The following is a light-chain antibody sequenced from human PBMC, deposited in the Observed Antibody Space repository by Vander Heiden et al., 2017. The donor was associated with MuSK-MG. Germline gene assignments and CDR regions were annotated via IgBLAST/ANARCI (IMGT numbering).Light chain of an antibody. Sequence: QSALTQPASVSGSPGPSITISCPGTSSDVGGYNYVSWYQQHPGKAPKLRMYDVRSRPSGVANRFSGSKAGNTDSLTISGLQAEDESDDYCSSFTSSSTSLFGTGTKVTVL. CDR2: DVR. CDR3: SSFTSSSTSL. CDR1: SSDVGGYNY. J-gene: IGLJ1*01. V-gene: IGLV2-14*01.